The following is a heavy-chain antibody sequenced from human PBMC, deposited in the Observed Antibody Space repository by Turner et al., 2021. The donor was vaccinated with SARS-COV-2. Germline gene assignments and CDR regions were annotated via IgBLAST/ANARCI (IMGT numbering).Heavy chain of an antibody. J-gene: IGHJ4*02. CDR1: GYTFTNYY. D-gene: IGHD2-2*01. CDR2: INPSGGST. Sequence: QVQLVQSGAEVEQPWSSLKVSCMSSGYTFTNYYIHWVRQAPGQGLEWMGIINPSGGSTTYAQKFQGRVTMTRDTSTSTFYMELSSRRSEDTAVYYCTRDVTFCSSASCPFDYWGQGTLVTVSS. CDR3: TRDVTFCSSASCPFDY. V-gene: IGHV1-46*03.